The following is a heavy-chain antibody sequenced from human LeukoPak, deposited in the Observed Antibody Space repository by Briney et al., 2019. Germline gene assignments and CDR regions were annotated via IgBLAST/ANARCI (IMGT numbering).Heavy chain of an antibody. V-gene: IGHV4-59*01. D-gene: IGHD3-16*01. J-gene: IGHJ6*03. CDR1: GASITSYY. CDR2: IYHTGNI. Sequence: SETLSLTCAVSGASITSYYWTWIRQPPGKGLEWIGYIYHTGNIKHNPSLNSRVTISIDTSKNQFSLKLSSVTAADTAVYYCARETSQRGAHYMDVWGKGTTVTISS. CDR3: ARETSQRGAHYMDV.